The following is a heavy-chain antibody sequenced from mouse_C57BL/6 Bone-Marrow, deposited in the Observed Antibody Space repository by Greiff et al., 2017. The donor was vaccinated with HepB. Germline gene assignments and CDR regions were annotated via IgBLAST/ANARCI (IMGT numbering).Heavy chain of an antibody. CDR2: ISSGGSYT. Sequence: EVMLVESGGDLVKPGGSLKLSCAASGFTFSSYGMSWVRQTPDKRLEWVATISSGGSYTYYPASVKGRFTISRDNAKNTLYLQMSSLKSEDTAMYYCARRGYGSSHWYFDVWGTGTTVTVSS. J-gene: IGHJ1*03. D-gene: IGHD1-1*01. V-gene: IGHV5-6*02. CDR3: ARRGYGSSHWYFDV. CDR1: GFTFSSYG.